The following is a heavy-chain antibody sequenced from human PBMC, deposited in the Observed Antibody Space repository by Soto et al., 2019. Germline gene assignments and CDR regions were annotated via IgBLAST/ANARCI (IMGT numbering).Heavy chain of an antibody. D-gene: IGHD3-3*01. J-gene: IGHJ6*02. Sequence: SVKVSCKASGATFSSYAISWVRQAPGQGLEWMGGIIPIFGTANYAQKFQGRVTITADESTSTAYMELSSLRSEATAVYYCARGGRATTFGVVGPYYYYDGMDVWGQGTAVTVS. CDR2: IIPIFGTA. CDR3: ARGGRATTFGVVGPYYYYDGMDV. CDR1: GATFSSYA. V-gene: IGHV1-69*13.